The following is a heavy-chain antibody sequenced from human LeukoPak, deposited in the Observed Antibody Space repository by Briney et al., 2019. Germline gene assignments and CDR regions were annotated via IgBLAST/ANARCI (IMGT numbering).Heavy chain of an antibody. CDR2: IRSKANNYAT. J-gene: IGHJ6*02. CDR1: GFTLSGST. V-gene: IGHV3-73*01. D-gene: IGHD1-26*01. Sequence: GGSLRLSCAASGFTLSGSTMHWVRQASGKGLEWVGRIRSKANNYATAYATSVKGRFTLSRDDSKNTAYLQMNSLKTEDTAVYYCIRGAPSGSYYGFDVWGQGATVTVSS. CDR3: IRGAPSGSYYGFDV.